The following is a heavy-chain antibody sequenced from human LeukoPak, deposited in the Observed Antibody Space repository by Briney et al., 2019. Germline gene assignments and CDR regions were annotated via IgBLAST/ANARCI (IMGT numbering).Heavy chain of an antibody. V-gene: IGHV1-18*01. Sequence: ASVKVSCKASGYTFTSYGISWVRQAPGQGLEWMGWISAYNGNTNYAQKLQGRVTMTTDTSTSTAYMELRSLRSDDTAVYYCARGESYDFWSGYFDYWGQGTLVTVSS. CDR3: ARGESYDFWSGYFDY. J-gene: IGHJ4*02. CDR2: ISAYNGNT. CDR1: GYTFTSYG. D-gene: IGHD3-3*01.